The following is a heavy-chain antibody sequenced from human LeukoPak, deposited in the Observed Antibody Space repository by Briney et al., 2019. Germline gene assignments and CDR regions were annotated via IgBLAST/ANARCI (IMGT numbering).Heavy chain of an antibody. CDR2: ISAYNGNT. V-gene: IGHV1-18*01. CDR1: GYTFTSYD. Sequence: ASVKVSCKASGYTFTSYDINWVRQAPGQGLEWMGWISAYNGNTNYAQKLQGRVTMTTDTSTSTAYMELRSLRSDDTAVYYCARESIVGATNYYMDVWGKGTTVTVSS. J-gene: IGHJ6*03. D-gene: IGHD1-26*01. CDR3: ARESIVGATNYYMDV.